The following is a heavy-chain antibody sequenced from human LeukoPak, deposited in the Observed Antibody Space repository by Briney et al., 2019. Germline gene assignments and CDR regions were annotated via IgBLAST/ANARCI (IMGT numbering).Heavy chain of an antibody. CDR3: ARDQQGGGAFDI. CDR2: ISSSSSYI. D-gene: IGHD6-13*01. V-gene: IGHV3-21*01. J-gene: IGHJ3*02. Sequence: GGSLRLSCAASGFTFSSYSMDWVRQAPGKGLEWVSSISSSSSYIYYADSVKGRFTISRDNAKNSLYLQMNSLRAEDTAVYYCARDQQGGGAFDIWGQGTMVTVSS. CDR1: GFTFSSYS.